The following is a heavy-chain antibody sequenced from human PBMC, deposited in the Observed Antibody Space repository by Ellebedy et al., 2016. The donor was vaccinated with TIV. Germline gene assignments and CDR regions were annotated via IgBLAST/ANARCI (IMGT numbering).Heavy chain of an antibody. V-gene: IGHV3-23*01. D-gene: IGHD3-22*01. CDR1: GFTFGSFA. J-gene: IGHJ4*02. CDR3: AKGSSSGFNYDRVGFQY. CDR2: ISGDGGNT. Sequence: GGSLRLSCEASGFTFGSFAMHWVRQAPGKGLEWLSVISGDGGNTYSAASVKGRFTITRDNFKNTLFLQVNRLRAEDTAVYYCAKGSSSGFNYDRVGFQYWGQGTLVTVSS.